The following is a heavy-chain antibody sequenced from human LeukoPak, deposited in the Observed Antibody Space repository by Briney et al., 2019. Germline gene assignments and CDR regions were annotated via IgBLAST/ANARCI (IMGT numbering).Heavy chain of an antibody. CDR3: ARVRLDYYGSGSPDYFDY. CDR2: IYTSGST. D-gene: IGHD3-10*01. J-gene: IGHJ4*02. V-gene: IGHV4-4*07. CDR1: GGSISSYY. Sequence: SETLSLTCTVSGGSISSYYWSWIRQPAGKGLEWIGRIYTSGSTNYNPSLKSRVTMSVDTSKNQFSLKLSSVTAADTAVYYCARVRLDYYGSGSPDYFDYWGQGTLVTVSS.